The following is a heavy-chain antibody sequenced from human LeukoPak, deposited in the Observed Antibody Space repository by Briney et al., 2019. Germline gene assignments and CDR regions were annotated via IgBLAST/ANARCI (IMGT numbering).Heavy chain of an antibody. Sequence: AETLSLTCTVSGGSFSDFYWTWIRQSPGQGLEWIGYSGSSNYNPSLKSRVTISVDTSTRHFSLTLSSVTAADTGIYYCARTRRHYYGSGKNLTPWPAGLDVWGQGTTVIVS. V-gene: IGHV4-59*01. J-gene: IGHJ6*02. CDR1: GGSFSDFY. D-gene: IGHD3-10*01. CDR3: ARTRRHYYGSGKNLTPWPAGLDV. CDR2: SGSS.